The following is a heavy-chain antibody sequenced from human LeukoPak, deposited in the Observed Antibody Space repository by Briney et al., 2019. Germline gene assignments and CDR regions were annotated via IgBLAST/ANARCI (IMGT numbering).Heavy chain of an antibody. J-gene: IGHJ4*02. D-gene: IGHD2-21*01. CDR2: INHSGST. CDR3: ARDDCGGDCYSN. CDR1: GGSFRGYY. Sequence: SETLSLTCAVSGGSFRGYYWSWIRQPPGKGLEWIGEINHSGSTNYNPSLKSRVTISVDTSKNQFSLKLSSVTAADTAVYYCARDDCGGDCYSNWGQGTLVTVSS. V-gene: IGHV4-34*01.